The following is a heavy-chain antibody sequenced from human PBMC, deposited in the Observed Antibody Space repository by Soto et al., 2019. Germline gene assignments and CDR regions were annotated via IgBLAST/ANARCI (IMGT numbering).Heavy chain of an antibody. Sequence: GGSLRLSCAASGFTFSSYEMNWVRQAPGKGLEWVSYISRSGSTIYYADSVKGRFTISIDNAKNSLYLQMNSLRAEDTAVYYCARDRGGFGVVTEYFQNWGQGTLVTVSS. D-gene: IGHD3-3*01. J-gene: IGHJ1*01. CDR3: ARDRGGFGVVTEYFQN. CDR1: GFTFSSYE. V-gene: IGHV3-48*03. CDR2: ISRSGSTI.